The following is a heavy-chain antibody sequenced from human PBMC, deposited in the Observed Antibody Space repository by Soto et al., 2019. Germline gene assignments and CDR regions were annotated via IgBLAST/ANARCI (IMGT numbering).Heavy chain of an antibody. D-gene: IGHD1-26*01. CDR2: IPYSGSI. CDR1: GGSISGDY. V-gene: IGHV4-59*01. CDR3: ARGPPGMNGFDI. Sequence: QVQLQESGPGLVKPSETLSLTCTVSGGSISGDYWSWIRQPPGKGLEWIGYIPYSGSINYNPSLNGRVTISIDTPKNQFPLNFSSMTAADTAVYYCARGPPGMNGFDIWGQGTLVTVSS. J-gene: IGHJ3*02.